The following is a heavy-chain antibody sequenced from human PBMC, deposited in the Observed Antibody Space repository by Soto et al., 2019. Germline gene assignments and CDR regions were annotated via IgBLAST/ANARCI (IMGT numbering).Heavy chain of an antibody. V-gene: IGHV3-30*18. CDR2: ISYDGSNK. J-gene: IGHJ6*02. D-gene: IGHD6-19*01. CDR3: AKDGYSSGWMPVITYGMDV. CDR1: GFTFSSYG. Sequence: QVQLVESGGGVVQPGRSLRLSCAASGFTFSSYGMHWVRQAPGKGLEWVAVISYDGSNKYYADSVKGRFTISRDNSKNTLYLQMNSLRAEDTAVYYCAKDGYSSGWMPVITYGMDVWDQGTTVTVSS.